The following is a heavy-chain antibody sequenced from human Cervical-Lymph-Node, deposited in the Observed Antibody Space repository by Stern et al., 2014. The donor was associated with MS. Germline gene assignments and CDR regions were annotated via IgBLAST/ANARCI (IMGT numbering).Heavy chain of an antibody. Sequence: DQLVESGGGLVKPGGSLRLSCAASGFTFSDYYMSWIRQAPGKGLEWISYITSSGTTIYYADSVKGRFTISRDNAKNSLYLQMNSLRAEDTAVYYCATLVGITWFDPWGQGTLVTVSS. CDR3: ATLVGITWFDP. V-gene: IGHV3-11*01. J-gene: IGHJ5*02. CDR2: ITSSGTTI. D-gene: IGHD2-8*02. CDR1: GFTFSDYY.